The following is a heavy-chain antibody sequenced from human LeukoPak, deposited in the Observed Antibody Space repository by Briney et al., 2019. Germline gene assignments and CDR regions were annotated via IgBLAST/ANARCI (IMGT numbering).Heavy chain of an antibody. CDR2: TYYRSKWYN. CDR3: ARVPSYSSSWGTYYFDY. V-gene: IGHV6-1*01. Sequence: SQTLSLTCAISGDSVSNNSAAWNWIRQSPSRGLEWLGRTYYRSKWYNDYAVSVKSRITINPDTSKNQFSLQLNSVTPEDTAVYYCARVPSYSSSWGTYYFDYWGQGTLVTVSS. CDR1: GDSVSNNSAA. J-gene: IGHJ4*02. D-gene: IGHD6-13*01.